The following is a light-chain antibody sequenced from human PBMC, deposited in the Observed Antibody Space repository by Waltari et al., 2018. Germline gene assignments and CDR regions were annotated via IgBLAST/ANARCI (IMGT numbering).Light chain of an antibody. CDR2: DAS. V-gene: IGKV1-5*01. CDR3: HQYNSYSQS. J-gene: IGKJ2*03. Sequence: QMTQSPSTLSASIGDRVAMPCRASHTINTWLAWYQQKPGKAPRVLIYDASTLASGVPSRFRGSGSGTEFTLTISSLQPDDFATYYCHQYNSYSQSFGQGTKLEIK. CDR1: HTINTW.